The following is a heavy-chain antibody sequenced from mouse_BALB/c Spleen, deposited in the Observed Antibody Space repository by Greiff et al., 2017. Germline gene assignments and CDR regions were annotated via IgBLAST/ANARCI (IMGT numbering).Heavy chain of an antibody. CDR3: ARKTGGSDAMDY. CDR2: INSNGGST. V-gene: IGHV5-6-2*01. Sequence: EVMLVESGGGLVKLGGSLKLSCAASGFTFSSYYMSWVRQTPEKRLELVAAINSNGGSTYYPDTVKGRFTISRDNAKNTLYLQMSSLKSEDTALYYCARKTGGSDAMDYWGQGTSVTVSA. J-gene: IGHJ4*01. D-gene: IGHD1-1*02. CDR1: GFTFSSYY.